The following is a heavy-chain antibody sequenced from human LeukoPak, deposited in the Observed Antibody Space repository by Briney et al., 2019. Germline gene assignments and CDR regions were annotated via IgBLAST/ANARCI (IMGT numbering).Heavy chain of an antibody. CDR2: ISSSSSYI. J-gene: IGHJ4*02. D-gene: IGHD3-10*01. V-gene: IGHV3-21*01. CDR3: ARDRVVRGVIIRFDY. CDR1: GFTFSSYS. Sequence: GGSLRLSCAASGFTFSSYSMNWVRQAPGKGLEWVSSISSSSSYIYCADSVKGRFTISRDNAKNSLYLQMNSLRAEDTAVYYCARDRVVRGVIIRFDYWGQGTLVTVSS.